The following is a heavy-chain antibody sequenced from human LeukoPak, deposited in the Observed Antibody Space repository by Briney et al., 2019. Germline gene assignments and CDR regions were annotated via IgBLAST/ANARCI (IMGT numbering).Heavy chain of an antibody. D-gene: IGHD3-9*01. CDR1: GFTFSDYY. Sequence: PGGSLRLSCAASGFTFSDYYMSWIRQAPGKGLELVSYISSSGNTIYYADSVKGRFTISRDNAKNSLYLQMNSLRAEDTAVYYCARGEYDNYARVDYWGQGTLVTVSS. V-gene: IGHV3-11*04. CDR2: ISSSGNTI. J-gene: IGHJ4*02. CDR3: ARGEYDNYARVDY.